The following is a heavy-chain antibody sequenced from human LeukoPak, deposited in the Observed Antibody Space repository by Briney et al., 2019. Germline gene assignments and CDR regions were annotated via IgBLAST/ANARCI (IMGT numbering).Heavy chain of an antibody. CDR1: GGSISSYY. Sequence: SETLSLTCTVSGGSISSYYWSWIRQPPGKGLEWIGYIYYSGSTNYNPSLKSRVTISVDTSKNQFSLKLSSVTAADTAVYYCARAPSSDYYDSSDDAFDIWGQGTMVTVSS. J-gene: IGHJ3*02. CDR3: ARAPSSDYYDSSDDAFDI. D-gene: IGHD3-22*01. V-gene: IGHV4-59*01. CDR2: IYYSGST.